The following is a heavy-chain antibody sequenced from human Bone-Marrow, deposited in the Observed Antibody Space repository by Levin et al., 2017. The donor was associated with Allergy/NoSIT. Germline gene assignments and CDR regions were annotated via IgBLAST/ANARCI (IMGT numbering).Heavy chain of an antibody. CDR2: IYPDDSDN. V-gene: IGHV5-51*01. CDR3: AIITAHRRVFDY. D-gene: IGHD1-14*01. Sequence: GESLKISCQGFGYSFTDNWIGWVRQTPGKGLEWMGIIYPDDSDNEYSPSFQGQVTISADKSINTAYLQWTSLKASYTAMYYCAIITAHRRVFDYWGQGTPVTVSS. CDR1: GYSFTDNW. J-gene: IGHJ4*02.